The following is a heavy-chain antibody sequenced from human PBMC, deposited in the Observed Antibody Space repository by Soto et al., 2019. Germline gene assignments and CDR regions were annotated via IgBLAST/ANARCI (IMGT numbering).Heavy chain of an antibody. J-gene: IGHJ5*01. V-gene: IGHV6-1*01. CDR1: VDSVSTNSAT. CDR2: TYYRSKWEN. CDR3: ARLIGNSWLES. Sequence: SQTLSLTCAISVDSVSTNSATWDFILQSPSRGLEWLGRTYYRSKWENDYAVSVKGRISIIPDTTNNRLSLQLNSVSPDDTAVYYCARLIGNSWLESWGQGTLVTVSS.